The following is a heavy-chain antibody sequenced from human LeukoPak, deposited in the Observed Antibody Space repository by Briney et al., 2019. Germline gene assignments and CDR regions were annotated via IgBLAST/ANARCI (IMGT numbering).Heavy chain of an antibody. CDR1: GFTVSSNY. J-gene: IGHJ6*02. CDR3: GKDISAGGMDV. D-gene: IGHD3-10*01. CDR2: IYSGGST. V-gene: IGHV3-53*05. Sequence: GGSLRLSCAASGFTVSSNYMSWVRQAPGKRLEWVSVIYSGGSTYYADSVKGRFTISRDNAKNSLYLQMNSLRAEDTALYYCGKDISAGGMDVWGQGTTVTVPS.